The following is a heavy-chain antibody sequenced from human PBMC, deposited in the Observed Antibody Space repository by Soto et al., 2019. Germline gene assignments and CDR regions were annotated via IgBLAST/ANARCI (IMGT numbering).Heavy chain of an antibody. Sequence: ASVKVSCKASGGTFSSYAISWVRQAPGQGLEWMGGIIPIFGTANYAQKFQGRVTITADESTSTAYMELSSLRSEDTAAYYCARGSAGSNYDSYYYYYYGMDVWGQGTTVTVSS. J-gene: IGHJ6*02. CDR2: IIPIFGTA. V-gene: IGHV1-69*13. CDR3: ARGSAGSNYDSYYYYYYGMDV. CDR1: GGTFSSYA. D-gene: IGHD4-4*01.